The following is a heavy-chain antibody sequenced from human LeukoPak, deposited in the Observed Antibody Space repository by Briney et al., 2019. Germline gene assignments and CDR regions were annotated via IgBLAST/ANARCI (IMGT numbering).Heavy chain of an antibody. Sequence: GASLRLSCAASGFTFSSYAMSWVRQAPGQGLEWVSAISGSGGSTYYADSVKGRFTISRDNSKNTLYLQMNSLRAEDTAVYYCAKTGGRFLEWFDSFDYWGQGTLVTVSS. J-gene: IGHJ4*02. CDR1: GFTFSSYA. CDR3: AKTGGRFLEWFDSFDY. CDR2: ISGSGGST. V-gene: IGHV3-23*01. D-gene: IGHD3-3*01.